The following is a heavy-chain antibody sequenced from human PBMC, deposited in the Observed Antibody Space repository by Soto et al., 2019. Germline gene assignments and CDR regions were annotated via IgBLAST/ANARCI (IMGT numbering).Heavy chain of an antibody. D-gene: IGHD6-19*01. V-gene: IGHV3-30*18. CDR1: GFTFSSYG. J-gene: IGHJ5*02. CDR3: AKDYGQWLINWFDP. CDR2: ISYDGSNK. Sequence: GGSLRLSCAASGFTFSSYGMHWVRQAPGKGLEWVAVISYDGSNKYYADSVKGRFTISRDNSKNTLYLQMNSLRAEDTAVYYCAKDYGQWLINWFDPWGQGTLVTVSS.